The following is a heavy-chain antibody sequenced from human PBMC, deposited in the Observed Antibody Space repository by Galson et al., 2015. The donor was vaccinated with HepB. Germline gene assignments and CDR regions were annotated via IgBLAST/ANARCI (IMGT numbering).Heavy chain of an antibody. V-gene: IGHV1-2*02. CDR1: GYTFPGYY. D-gene: IGHD3-3*01. CDR2: INPNSGGT. CDR3: ASRGGYDFWSGYPSYYYYYMDV. Sequence: KVSCKASGYTFPGYYMHWVRQAPGQGLEWMGWINPNSGGTNYAQKFQGRVTMTRDTSISTAYMELSRLRSDDTAVYYCASRGGYDFWSGYPSYYYYYMDVWGKGTTVTVSS. J-gene: IGHJ6*03.